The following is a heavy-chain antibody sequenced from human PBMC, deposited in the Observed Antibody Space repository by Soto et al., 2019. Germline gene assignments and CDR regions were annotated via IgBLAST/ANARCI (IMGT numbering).Heavy chain of an antibody. Sequence: QVQLVQSGAEVKKPGSSVKVSCKASGGTFSSYAISWVRQAPGQGLEWMGGIIPIFGTANYAQKFQGRVTITADDXXSXAXXELSSLRSEDKAVYYCADYYDSSGYSPYYYYGMDVWGQGTTVTVSS. CDR3: ADYYDSSGYSPYYYYGMDV. CDR2: IIPIFGTA. J-gene: IGHJ6*02. CDR1: GGTFSSYA. D-gene: IGHD3-22*01. V-gene: IGHV1-69*12.